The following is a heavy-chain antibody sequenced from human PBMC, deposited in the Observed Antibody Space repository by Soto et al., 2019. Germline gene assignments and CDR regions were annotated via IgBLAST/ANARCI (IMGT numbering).Heavy chain of an antibody. CDR3: ARGRGYYDSSGYFDY. CDR1: GFIFSDYY. CDR2: ISSSDNII. V-gene: IGHV3-11*01. J-gene: IGHJ4*02. D-gene: IGHD3-22*01. Sequence: PGGSLRLSCAASGFIFSDYYMSWIRQAPGKGLEWISYISSSDNIIYYADSVKGRFTISRDNAKNSLYLQMNSLRAEDTAVYCARGRGYYDSSGYFDYWGQGTLVTVSS.